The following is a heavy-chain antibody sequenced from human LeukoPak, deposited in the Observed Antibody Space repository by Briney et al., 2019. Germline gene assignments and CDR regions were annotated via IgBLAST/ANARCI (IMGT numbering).Heavy chain of an antibody. CDR2: INSDGSST. Sequence: PGGSLRLSCAASEFTFSSYWMHWVRQAPGKGLVWVSRINSDGSSTSYADSVKGRFTISRDNAKNTLYLQMNSLRAEDTAVYYCAIALRYSSPFDYWGQGTLVTVSS. J-gene: IGHJ4*02. CDR3: AIALRYSSPFDY. D-gene: IGHD6-13*01. V-gene: IGHV3-74*01. CDR1: EFTFSSYW.